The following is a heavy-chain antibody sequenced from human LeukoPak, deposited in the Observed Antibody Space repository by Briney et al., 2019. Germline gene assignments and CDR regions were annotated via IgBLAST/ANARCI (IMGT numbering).Heavy chain of an antibody. D-gene: IGHD7-27*01. Sequence: PGGSLRLSCAASGFTFNSYAMTWVRQAPGKGLEWVSAISGSGGDTEYADSVKGRFTISRDNSRNTLYLQMKSLRAEDTAVYFCAKVLTGSQDYWGQGTLVTVSS. CDR3: AKVLTGSQDY. CDR2: ISGSGGDT. V-gene: IGHV3-23*01. J-gene: IGHJ4*02. CDR1: GFTFNSYA.